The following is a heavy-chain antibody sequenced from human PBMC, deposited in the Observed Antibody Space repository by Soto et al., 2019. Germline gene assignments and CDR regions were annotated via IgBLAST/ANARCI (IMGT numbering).Heavy chain of an antibody. CDR3: AKELVRYSGYDYMDV. Sequence: GPLRLSYAASGFTFSSYGMHWVRQAPGKGLEWVAVISYDGSNKYYADSVKGRFTISRDNSKSTLYLQMNSLRAEDTAVYYCAKELVRYSGYDYMDVWGKGTTVTVSS. CDR1: GFTFSSYG. CDR2: ISYDGSNK. J-gene: IGHJ6*04. V-gene: IGHV3-30*18. D-gene: IGHD5-12*01.